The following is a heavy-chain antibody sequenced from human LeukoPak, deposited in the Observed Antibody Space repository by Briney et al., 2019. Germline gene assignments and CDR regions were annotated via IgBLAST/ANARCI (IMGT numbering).Heavy chain of an antibody. CDR2: IRYDGSNK. J-gene: IGHJ6*03. D-gene: IGHD3-10*01. Sequence: PGGSLRLSCAASGFTFSSYGMHWVRQAPGKGLEWVAFIRYDGSNKYYADSVKGRFTISRDNSKNTLYLQMNSLRAEDTAVYYCAKDIIYYGSGSYTLYYYYYMDVWGKGTTVTISS. V-gene: IGHV3-30*02. CDR3: AKDIIYYGSGSYTLYYYYYMDV. CDR1: GFTFSSYG.